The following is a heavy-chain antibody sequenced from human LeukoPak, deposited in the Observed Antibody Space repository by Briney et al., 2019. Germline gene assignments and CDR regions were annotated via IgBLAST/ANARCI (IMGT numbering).Heavy chain of an antibody. CDR2: IGTAGDT. J-gene: IGHJ6*03. Sequence: GGSLRLSCAASGFTFSSYDMHWVRQATGKGLEWVSAIGTAGDTYYPGSVKGRFTISRENAKNSLYLQMNSLRAGDTAVYYCARGGSYGPVPQPQYYYYYYYMDVWGKGTTVTVSS. CDR1: GFTFSSYD. V-gene: IGHV3-13*01. D-gene: IGHD5-18*01. CDR3: ARGGSYGPVPQPQYYYYYYYMDV.